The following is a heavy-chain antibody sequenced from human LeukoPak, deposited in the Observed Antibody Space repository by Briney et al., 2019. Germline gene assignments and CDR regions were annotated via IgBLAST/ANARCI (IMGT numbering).Heavy chain of an antibody. CDR1: GYTFTGYY. V-gene: IGHV1-2*02. Sequence: ASVKVSCKASGYTFTGYYMHWVRQAPGQGLEWMGWINPNSGGTNYAQKFQGRVTMTRDTSISTAYMELSRLRSDDTAVYYCARDYDFWSGPKNWFDPWGQGTLVTVSS. J-gene: IGHJ5*02. CDR2: INPNSGGT. D-gene: IGHD3-3*01. CDR3: ARDYDFWSGPKNWFDP.